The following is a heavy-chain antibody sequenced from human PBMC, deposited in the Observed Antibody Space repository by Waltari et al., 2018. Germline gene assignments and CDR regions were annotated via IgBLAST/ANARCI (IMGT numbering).Heavy chain of an antibody. CDR2: IYPGDTDT. V-gene: IGHV5-51*01. J-gene: IGHJ4*02. D-gene: IGHD2-15*01. CDR3: SRSFSYCSGGSCYSLYYFDY. Sequence: EVQLVQSGAEVKKPGESLKISCKGSGYSFTSYWIGWVRQMPGKGLEWLGSIYPGDTDTKYSPSVQGQVAISADKSISTAYLQWSSLKASDTAMYYCSRSFSYCSGGSCYSLYYFDYWGQGTLVTVSS. CDR1: GYSFTSYW.